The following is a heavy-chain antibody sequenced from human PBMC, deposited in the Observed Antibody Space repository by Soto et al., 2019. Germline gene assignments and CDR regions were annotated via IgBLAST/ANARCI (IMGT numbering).Heavy chain of an antibody. D-gene: IGHD4-17*01. Sequence: GGSLRLSCVASGFTVSSNYMNWVRQAPGKGLEWVSVIYSDGSTYYTDSVRGRFTISRDNSENTVHLQMNGLRAEDTAFYYCARDAYGDFTFDNWGQGTLVTVSS. J-gene: IGHJ4*02. V-gene: IGHV3-53*01. CDR2: IYSDGST. CDR1: GFTVSSNY. CDR3: ARDAYGDFTFDN.